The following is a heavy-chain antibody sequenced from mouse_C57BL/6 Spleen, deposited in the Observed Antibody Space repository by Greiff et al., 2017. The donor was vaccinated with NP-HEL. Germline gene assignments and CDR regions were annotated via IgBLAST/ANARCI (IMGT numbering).Heavy chain of an antibody. CDR3: ARSVYDYDESPYFDY. Sequence: VQLQQPGAELVRPGSSVKLSCKASGYTFTSYWMHWVKQRPIQGLEWIGNIDPSDSETHYNQKFKDKATLTVDKSSSTAYMQLSSLTSEDSAVYYCARSVYDYDESPYFDYWGQGTTLTVSS. D-gene: IGHD2-4*01. J-gene: IGHJ2*01. CDR2: IDPSDSET. V-gene: IGHV1-52*01. CDR1: GYTFTSYW.